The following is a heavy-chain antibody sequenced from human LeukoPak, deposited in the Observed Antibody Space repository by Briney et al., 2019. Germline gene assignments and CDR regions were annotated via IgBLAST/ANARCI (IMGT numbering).Heavy chain of an antibody. J-gene: IGHJ4*02. CDR3: ARDLGELRFDY. D-gene: IGHD1-7*01. V-gene: IGHV1-2*04. Sequence: ASVKVSCKASGYSFTGYYFHWVRQAPGQGLEWMGWINPNSGATNCAQKFQDWVTLTRDTSISTAYMELSRLRSDDTAVYYCARDLGELRFDYWGQGTLVTVSS. CDR2: INPNSGAT. CDR1: GYSFTGYY.